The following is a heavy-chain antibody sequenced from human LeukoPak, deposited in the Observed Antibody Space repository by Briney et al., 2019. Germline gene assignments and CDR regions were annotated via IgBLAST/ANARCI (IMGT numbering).Heavy chain of an antibody. D-gene: IGHD6-19*01. V-gene: IGHV1-18*01. CDR2: ISAYNGDT. CDR1: GYTFTSYG. Sequence: ASVKVSCKASGYTFTSYGISWVRQAPGQGLEWMGWISAYNGDTNYAQKLQGRVTMTTDTSTSTAYMELRSLRSDDTAVYYCARGDLSSGWYYFDYWGQGTLVTVSS. CDR3: ARGDLSSGWYYFDY. J-gene: IGHJ4*02.